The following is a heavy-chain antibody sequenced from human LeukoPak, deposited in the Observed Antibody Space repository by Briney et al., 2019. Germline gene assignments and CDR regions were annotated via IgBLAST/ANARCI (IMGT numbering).Heavy chain of an antibody. D-gene: IGHD2-8*01. CDR1: GGTFSSYA. V-gene: IGHV1-69*05. J-gene: IGHJ4*02. CDR3: ASGTVLMVYAISY. Sequence: GASVEVSCKASGGTFSSYAISWVRQAPGQGLEWMGRIIPIFGTANYAQKFQGRVTITTDESTSTAYMELSSLRSEDTAVYYCASGTVLMVYAISYWGQGTLVTVSS. CDR2: IIPIFGTA.